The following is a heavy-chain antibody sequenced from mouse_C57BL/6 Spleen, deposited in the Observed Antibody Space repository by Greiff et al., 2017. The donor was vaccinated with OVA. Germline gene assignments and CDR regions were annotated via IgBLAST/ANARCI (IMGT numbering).Heavy chain of an antibody. V-gene: IGHV1-59*01. J-gene: IGHJ4*01. CDR3: ARYPPVVAEEYAMDY. Sequence: VQLQQPGAELVRPGTSVKLSCKASGYTFTSYWMHWVKQRPGQGLEWIGVIDPSDSYTNYNQKFKGKATLTVDTSSSTAYMQLSSLTSEDSAVSYCARYPPVVAEEYAMDYWGQGTSVTVSS. CDR2: IDPSDSYT. CDR1: GYTFTSYW. D-gene: IGHD1-1*01.